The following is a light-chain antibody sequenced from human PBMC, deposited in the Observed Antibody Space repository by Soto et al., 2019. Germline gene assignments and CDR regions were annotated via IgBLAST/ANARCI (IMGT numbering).Light chain of an antibody. Sequence: SYELTQPPSVSVAPGQTARITCGGNNIGGKSVHWYQQKPGQAPALVVYDDSDRPSGIPERISGSNSGNTATLTISRVEVGDEADYYCQVWDSSREHVLFGGGTKLTV. V-gene: IGLV3-21*02. CDR2: DDS. CDR3: QVWDSSREHVL. CDR1: NIGGKS. J-gene: IGLJ2*01.